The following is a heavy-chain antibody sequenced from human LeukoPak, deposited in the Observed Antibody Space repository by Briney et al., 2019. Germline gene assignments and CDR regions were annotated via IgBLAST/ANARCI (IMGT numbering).Heavy chain of an antibody. Sequence: SETLSLTCTVSGGSISGYFWSWIRQPPGKGLEFIGYIHYTGSTNYNPSLKSRVTISVDKSKNQFSLKLSSVTAADTAVYYCARGSITILGFDYWGQGTLVTVSS. CDR3: ARGSITILGFDY. D-gene: IGHD3-3*01. CDR1: GGSISGYF. J-gene: IGHJ4*02. CDR2: IHYTGST. V-gene: IGHV4-59*12.